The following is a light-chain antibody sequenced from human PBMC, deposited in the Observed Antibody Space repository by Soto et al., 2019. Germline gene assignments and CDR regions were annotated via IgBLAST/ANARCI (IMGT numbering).Light chain of an antibody. Sequence: QSALTQPPSASGTPGQMVTISCSGSSSNIGSNAVNWYQQLPGTAPKLLIYSNNQRPSGVPDRFSGSKSGTSASLAISGLQSEDEADYYCAAWDDSLNGYVFGTGTKVTLL. CDR3: AAWDDSLNGYV. CDR2: SNN. CDR1: SSNIGSNA. J-gene: IGLJ1*01. V-gene: IGLV1-44*01.